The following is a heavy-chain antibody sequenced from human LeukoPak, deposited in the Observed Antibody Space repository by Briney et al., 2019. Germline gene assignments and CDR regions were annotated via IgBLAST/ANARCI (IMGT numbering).Heavy chain of an antibody. CDR1: GFTFSNYT. CDR3: ARGGAGTSPY. CDR2: INSSSSAI. V-gene: IGHV3-48*01. D-gene: IGHD2-2*01. J-gene: IGHJ4*02. Sequence: GGSLRLSCAASGFTFSNYTMNWVRQAPGRGLEWVSYINSSSSAIFYADSVKGRFTISRNNAKNSLYLQMNSLRAEDTAIYYCARGGAGTSPYWGQGTLVTVSS.